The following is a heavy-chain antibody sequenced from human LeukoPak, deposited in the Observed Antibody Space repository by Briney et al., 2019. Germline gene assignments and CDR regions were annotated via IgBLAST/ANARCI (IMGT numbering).Heavy chain of an antibody. D-gene: IGHD3-9*01. CDR3: ARVSLRYQYKGLFDP. CDR1: GFTFSSYA. CDR2: ITGSGGTT. V-gene: IGHV3-23*01. Sequence: GGSLRLSCAASGFTFSSYAMNWVRQAPGKGLEWVSTITGSGGTTYYADSVKGRFTISRDNSENTLHLEMNSLRAEDTAVYYCARVSLRYQYKGLFDPWGQGTLVTVSS. J-gene: IGHJ5*02.